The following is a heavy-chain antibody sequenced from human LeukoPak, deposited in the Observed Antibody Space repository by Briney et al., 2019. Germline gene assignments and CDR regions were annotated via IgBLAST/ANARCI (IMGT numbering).Heavy chain of an antibody. Sequence: SVKVSCKASGYTFTSYDINWVRQATGQGLEWMGWMNPNSGNTGYAQKFQGRVTMTRNTSISTAYMELSSLRSEDTAVYYCARGPSTYYGSGRRSPYYMDVWGKGTTVTISS. CDR1: GYTFTSYD. CDR2: MNPNSGNT. J-gene: IGHJ6*03. CDR3: ARGPSTYYGSGRRSPYYMDV. D-gene: IGHD3-10*01. V-gene: IGHV1-8*01.